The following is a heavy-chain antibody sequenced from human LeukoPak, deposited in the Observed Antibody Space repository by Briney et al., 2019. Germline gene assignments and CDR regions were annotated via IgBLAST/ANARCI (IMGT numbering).Heavy chain of an antibody. J-gene: IGHJ6*03. CDR1: GFTFSDYY. V-gene: IGHV3-11*04. CDR2: ISKNGKTI. Sequence: GGSLRLSCAASGFTFSDYYMSWIRQAPGKGLEWLSYISKNGKTIYYADSVKGRFTISRDNARKSVYLQMNSLRAEDTAVYYCAKEVSSGYDYYYYMDVWGKGTTVTVSS. D-gene: IGHD1-26*01. CDR3: AKEVSSGYDYYYYMDV.